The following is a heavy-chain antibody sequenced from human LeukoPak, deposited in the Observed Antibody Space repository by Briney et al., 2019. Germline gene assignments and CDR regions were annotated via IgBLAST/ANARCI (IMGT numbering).Heavy chain of an antibody. CDR1: GGSISSYY. D-gene: IGHD6-13*01. CDR3: ARGRKTAAGSY. Sequence: SETLSLTCTVSGGSISSYYWSWIRQPPGKGLEWIGYIYYSGSTNYNPSLKSRVTISVDTSKNQFSLKLSSVTAADTAVYYCARGRKTAAGSYWGQGTLVTVSS. CDR2: IYYSGST. V-gene: IGHV4-59*12. J-gene: IGHJ4*02.